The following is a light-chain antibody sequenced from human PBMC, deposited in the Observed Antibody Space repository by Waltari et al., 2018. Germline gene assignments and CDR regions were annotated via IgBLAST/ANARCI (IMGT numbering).Light chain of an antibody. V-gene: IGKV1-12*01. CDR2: GAS. CDR1: QGISSW. CDR3: QQANSFPPFT. J-gene: IGKJ3*01. Sequence: DIQMTQSPSSVSASVGDRVTITCRASQGISSWLVWYQQKPGKAPKLLIYGASSLQSGVSSRFNGSGSGTDFTLTISSLQPEDFATYYCQQANSFPPFTFGPGTKVDIK.